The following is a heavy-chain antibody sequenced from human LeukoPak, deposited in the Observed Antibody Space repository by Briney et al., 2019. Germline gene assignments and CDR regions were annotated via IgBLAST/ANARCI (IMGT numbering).Heavy chain of an antibody. D-gene: IGHD3-10*01. CDR1: GFTFDDYA. Sequence: SLRLSCAASGFTFDDYAMHWVRQAPGKGLEWVSGISWNSGSIGYADSVKGRFTISRDNAKNSLYLQMNSLRAEDTALYYCAKDRGLWFGERYFDLWGRGTLVTVSS. V-gene: IGHV3-9*01. J-gene: IGHJ2*01. CDR3: AKDRGLWFGERYFDL. CDR2: ISWNSGSI.